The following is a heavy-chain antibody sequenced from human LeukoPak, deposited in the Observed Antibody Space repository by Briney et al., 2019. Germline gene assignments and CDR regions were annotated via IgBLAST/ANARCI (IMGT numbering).Heavy chain of an antibody. V-gene: IGHV1-18*01. CDR3: ARDLVRGRRKWENNGMDV. CDR2: IIAYNGNT. D-gene: IGHD1-26*01. CDR1: GYTFTNYG. J-gene: IGHJ6*02. Sequence: AASVKVSCKASGYTFTNYGISWVRQAPGQGLEWMGYIIAYNGNTNYAQNFQGRVTMTTDTSTSTAYMELRSLRSDDTAVYYCARDLVRGRRKWENNGMDVWGQGTTVTVSS.